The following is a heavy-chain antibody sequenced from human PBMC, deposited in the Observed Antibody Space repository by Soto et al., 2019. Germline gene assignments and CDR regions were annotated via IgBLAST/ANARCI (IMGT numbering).Heavy chain of an antibody. D-gene: IGHD3-10*01. Sequence: QVQLQESVPGLVKPSQTLSLTCTVSGGSISSGDYYWTWIRQPPGKGLEWIGNIYFSGSTYYNPSLSSRLSLSVDTSKNQFSLKLSSVTAADTAVYYCARDGLYGGDRWGQGTLVTVSS. V-gene: IGHV4-30-4*01. CDR1: GGSISSGDYY. CDR3: ARDGLYGGDR. CDR2: IYFSGST. J-gene: IGHJ4*02.